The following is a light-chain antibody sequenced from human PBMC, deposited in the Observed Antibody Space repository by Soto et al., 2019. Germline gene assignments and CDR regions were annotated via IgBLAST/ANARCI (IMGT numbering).Light chain of an antibody. Sequence: QAVVTQPASVSGSPGQSITISCTGTNTDIGAYNSVSWYQQHPGKAPQLIIYDVSYRPSGISSRFSGSKSGNTASLTISGLQPDDEADYYCSSYATTATRVFGGGTKLTVL. J-gene: IGLJ2*01. CDR2: DVS. V-gene: IGLV2-14*01. CDR3: SSYATTATRV. CDR1: NTDIGAYNS.